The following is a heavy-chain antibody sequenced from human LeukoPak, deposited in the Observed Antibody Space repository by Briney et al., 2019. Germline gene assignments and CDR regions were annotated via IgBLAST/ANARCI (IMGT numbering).Heavy chain of an antibody. D-gene: IGHD6-19*01. V-gene: IGHV1-69*13. Sequence: ASVKVSCKASGGTFSSYAISWVRQAPGQGLEWMGGIIPIFGTANYAQKFQGRVTITADESTTTAYMELNRLTSEDTAVYYCARETGNLDRSVAGTFAYFYMDVWGKGTTVTISS. CDR2: IIPIFGTA. J-gene: IGHJ6*03. CDR3: ARETGNLDRSVAGTFAYFYMDV. CDR1: GGTFSSYA.